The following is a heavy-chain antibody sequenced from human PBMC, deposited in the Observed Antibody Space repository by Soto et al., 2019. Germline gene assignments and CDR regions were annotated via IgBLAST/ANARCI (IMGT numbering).Heavy chain of an antibody. CDR2: FYHAGSP. V-gene: IGHV4-4*02. D-gene: IGHD2-21*01. Sequence: QVQLQESGPGLVKPSGTLSLTCDVSGASIRSSSWWTWLRQSPGKGLEWIGEFYHAGSPHYNPSLQSRVTISADTSKNLFSLSLTSVTAADTAIYYCARASSFRGDFDFWGQGTAVVGSS. CDR3: ARASSFRGDFDF. J-gene: IGHJ3*01. CDR1: GASIRSSSW.